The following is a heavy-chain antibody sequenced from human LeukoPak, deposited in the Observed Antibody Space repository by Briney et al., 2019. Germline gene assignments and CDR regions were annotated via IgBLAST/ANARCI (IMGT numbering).Heavy chain of an antibody. Sequence: GGSLRLSCAASGFTFSSYWMSWVRQAPGKGLEWVANIKQDGSEKYYVDSVKGRFTISRDNAKNSLYLQMNSSRAEDTAVYYCARVGRSWFPDAFDIWGQGTMVTVSS. CDR1: GFTFSSYW. CDR2: IKQDGSEK. J-gene: IGHJ3*02. D-gene: IGHD6-13*01. CDR3: ARVGRSWFPDAFDI. V-gene: IGHV3-7*01.